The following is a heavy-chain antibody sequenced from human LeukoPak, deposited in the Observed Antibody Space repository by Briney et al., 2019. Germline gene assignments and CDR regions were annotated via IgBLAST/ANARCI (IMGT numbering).Heavy chain of an antibody. J-gene: IGHJ3*02. Sequence: SQTLSLTCTVSGGSISSDDYYWSWIRQPPGKGLEWIGYIYYSGSTYYNPSLKSRVTISVDTSKNQFSLKLSSVTAADTAVYYCARDRVLSPPQKKIAAARAFDIWGLGTMVTVSS. CDR2: IYYSGST. V-gene: IGHV4-30-4*01. D-gene: IGHD6-13*01. CDR3: ARDRVLSPPQKKIAAARAFDI. CDR1: GGSISSDDYY.